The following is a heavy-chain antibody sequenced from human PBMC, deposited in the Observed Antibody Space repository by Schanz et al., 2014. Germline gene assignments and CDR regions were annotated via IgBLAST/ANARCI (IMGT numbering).Heavy chain of an antibody. D-gene: IGHD1-26*01. J-gene: IGHJ4*02. CDR3: ARDHTTESYYSAGPPIDY. CDR2: IKHDGSVK. V-gene: IGHV3-7*01. CDR1: GFTFSSYA. Sequence: EVQLLESGGGLVQPGGSLRLSCAASGFTFSSYAMSWVRQAPGKGLEWVANIKHDGSVKDYVDSVEGRFTISRDNSKNTLFLQMNSLRAEDTAVYYCARDHTTESYYSAGPPIDYWGQGTLXTGSS.